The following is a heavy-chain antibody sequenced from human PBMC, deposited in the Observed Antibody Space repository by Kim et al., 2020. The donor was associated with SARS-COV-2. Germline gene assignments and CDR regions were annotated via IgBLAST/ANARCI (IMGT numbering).Heavy chain of an antibody. CDR1: GGFISSYY. J-gene: IGHJ5*02. D-gene: IGHD2-2*01. CDR2: MYYSGST. Sequence: SETLSLTCTVSGGFISSYYWSWIWQPPGKGLEWIGYMYYSGSTNYNPPLKSRVTISVDTSKNQFSLKLSSVTAADTAVYYCAREARYCSSTSCFGFDPWGQGTLVTVSS. CDR3: AREARYCSSTSCFGFDP. V-gene: IGHV4-59*01.